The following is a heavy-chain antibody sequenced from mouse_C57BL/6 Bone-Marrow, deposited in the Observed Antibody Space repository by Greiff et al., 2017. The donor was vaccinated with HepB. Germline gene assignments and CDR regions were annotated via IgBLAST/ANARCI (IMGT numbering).Heavy chain of an antibody. CDR1: GYTFPSYW. Sequence: QVQLQQPGAELVLPGASVKLSCKASGYTFPSYWMLWVKQWPGQCLEWIVEIDPSDSYTNYNQKFKGKSTLTVDKSSSTAYMQLRSLTSEDSAVYYCARDGSYAMDYWGQGTSVTVSS. J-gene: IGHJ4*01. D-gene: IGHD2-3*01. CDR3: ARDGSYAMDY. V-gene: IGHV1-69*01. CDR2: IDPSDSYT.